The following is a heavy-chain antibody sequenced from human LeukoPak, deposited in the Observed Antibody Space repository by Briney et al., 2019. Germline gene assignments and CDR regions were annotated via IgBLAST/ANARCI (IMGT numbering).Heavy chain of an antibody. Sequence: ASVKVSCKASAYTFTSYDINWVRQATGQGLEWMGWMNPNSGNTGYAQRFQGRGTMTRDNSISTAYMELSNLTSEDTAVYFCARVSGFERKDSFSYWGQGTLVTVSS. D-gene: IGHD5-12*01. CDR2: MNPNSGNT. V-gene: IGHV1-8*01. J-gene: IGHJ4*02. CDR1: AYTFTSYD. CDR3: ARVSGFERKDSFSY.